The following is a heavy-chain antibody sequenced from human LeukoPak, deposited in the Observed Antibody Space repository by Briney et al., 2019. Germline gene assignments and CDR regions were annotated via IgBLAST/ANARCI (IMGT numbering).Heavy chain of an antibody. V-gene: IGHV7-4-1*02. Sequence: ASVKVSCKASGYPFTSYAMNWVRQAPGQGLEWMGWINTNTGSPTYAQGFTGRFVFSLDTSVSTAYLQISSLKAEDTAVYYCARIGTSGYDYAPTDDYYYYYGMDVWGQGTTVTVSS. D-gene: IGHD5-12*01. CDR1: GYPFTSYA. CDR3: ARIGTSGYDYAPTDDYYYYYGMDV. CDR2: INTNTGSP. J-gene: IGHJ6*02.